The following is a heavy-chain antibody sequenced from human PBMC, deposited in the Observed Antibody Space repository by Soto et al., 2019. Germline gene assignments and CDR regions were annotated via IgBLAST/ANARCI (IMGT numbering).Heavy chain of an antibody. CDR1: GFTFSSYW. D-gene: IGHD3-10*01. Sequence: EVQLVESGGGLVQPGGSLRLSCAASGFTFSSYWMHWVRQAPGKGLVWVSRINSDGSSTSYADSVKGRFTISRDDAKDALYVQTNSLRAEDPAVYYCARDRGRFGEVPFDYWGQGTLVTVSS. CDR3: ARDRGRFGEVPFDY. CDR2: INSDGSST. V-gene: IGHV3-74*01. J-gene: IGHJ4*02.